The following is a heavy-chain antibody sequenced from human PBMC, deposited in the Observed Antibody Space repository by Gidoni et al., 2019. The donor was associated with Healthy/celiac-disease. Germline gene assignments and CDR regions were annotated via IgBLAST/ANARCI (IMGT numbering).Heavy chain of an antibody. V-gene: IGHV1-2*02. D-gene: IGHD3-9*01. Sequence: QVQLVQSGAEVKKPGASVKVSCKASGYTFTGDYMHWVRQAPGQGLEWMGWINPNSGGTNYAQKFQGRVTMTRDTSISTAYMELSRLRSDDTAVYYCARDYDILTGPIYYFDYWGQGTLVTVSS. CDR1: GYTFTGDY. CDR2: INPNSGGT. J-gene: IGHJ4*02. CDR3: ARDYDILTGPIYYFDY.